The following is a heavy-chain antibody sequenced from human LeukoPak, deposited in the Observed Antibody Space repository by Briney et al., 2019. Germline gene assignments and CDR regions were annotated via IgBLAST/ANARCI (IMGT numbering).Heavy chain of an antibody. J-gene: IGHJ3*02. CDR1: GFTVSSNY. V-gene: IGHV3-66*01. Sequence: GGSLRLSCAASGFTVSSNYMSWVRQAPGKGLEWVSVIYSGGRTSYADSVKGRFTISRDNAKNSLYLQMNSLRAEDTAVYYCARVVVGATMRDAFDIWGQGTMVTVSS. D-gene: IGHD1-26*01. CDR2: IYSGGRT. CDR3: ARVVVGATMRDAFDI.